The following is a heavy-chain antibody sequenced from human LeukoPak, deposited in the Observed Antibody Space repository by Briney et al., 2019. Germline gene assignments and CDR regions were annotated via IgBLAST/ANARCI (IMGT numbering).Heavy chain of an antibody. CDR1: GFTFSSYA. CDR2: ISGSGGST. CDR3: ARDYGSGSYMGYYFDY. D-gene: IGHD3-10*01. Sequence: PGGSLRLSCAASGFTFSSYAMSWVRQAPGKGLEWVSAISGSGGSTYYADSVKGRFTISRDNSKNTLYLQMNSLRAEDTAVYYCARDYGSGSYMGYYFDYWGQGTLVTVSS. J-gene: IGHJ4*02. V-gene: IGHV3-23*01.